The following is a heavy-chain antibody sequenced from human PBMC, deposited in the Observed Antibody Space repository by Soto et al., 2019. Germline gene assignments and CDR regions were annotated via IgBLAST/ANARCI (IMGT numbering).Heavy chain of an antibody. CDR3: AHVFMVRGVSYFDY. V-gene: IGHV2-5*02. CDR2: IYWDDEK. CDR1: GFSLSTSGEG. Sequence: QITLKESGPTLVKPTQTLTLTCTFSGFSLSTSGEGVGWIRQPPGKALEWLALIYWDDEKRYSPSLKNRLTITKDTSKNEVVLTMTHMDPVDTATYYCAHVFMVRGVSYFDYWGQGTLVTVSS. J-gene: IGHJ4*02. D-gene: IGHD3-10*01.